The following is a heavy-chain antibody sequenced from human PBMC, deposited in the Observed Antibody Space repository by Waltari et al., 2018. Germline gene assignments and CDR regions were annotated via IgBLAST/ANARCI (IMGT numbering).Heavy chain of an antibody. V-gene: IGHV4-59*01. D-gene: IGHD5-12*01. Sequence: QVQLQESGPGLVKPSETLSLTCTVSGCSISSSYWSWIRQPPGKGLEWIGYIYYSGSTNYNPSLKSRVTISVDTSKNQFSLKLSSVTAADTAVYYCASSSVYDDFLDYWGQGTLVTVSS. CDR3: ASSSVYDDFLDY. CDR1: GCSISSSY. J-gene: IGHJ4*02. CDR2: IYYSGST.